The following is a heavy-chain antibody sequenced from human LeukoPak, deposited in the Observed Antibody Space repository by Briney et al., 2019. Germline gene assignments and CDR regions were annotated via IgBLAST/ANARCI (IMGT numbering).Heavy chain of an antibody. Sequence: GGSLRLSCAASGFTFDDYAMHWVRRAPGKGLEWVSGISWNSGSIGYADSVKGRFTISRDNAKNSLYLQMNSLRAEDMALYYCAKDLGYSGYGYFDYWGQGTLVTVSS. CDR3: AKDLGYSGYGYFDY. V-gene: IGHV3-9*03. CDR2: ISWNSGSI. D-gene: IGHD5-12*01. CDR1: GFTFDDYA. J-gene: IGHJ4*02.